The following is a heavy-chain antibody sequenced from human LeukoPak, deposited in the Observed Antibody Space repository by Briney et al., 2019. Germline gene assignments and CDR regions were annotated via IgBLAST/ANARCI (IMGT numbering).Heavy chain of an antibody. CDR1: GFTFSSYG. Sequence: PGRSLRLSCAASGFTFSSYGMHWVRQAPGKGLERVAVIWYDGSNKYYADSVKGRFTISRDNSKNTLYLQMNSLRAEDTAVYYCARVTVTTETYYYYYMGVWGKGTTVTVSS. CDR3: ARVTVTTETYYYYYMGV. CDR2: IWYDGSNK. J-gene: IGHJ6*03. V-gene: IGHV3-33*01. D-gene: IGHD4-17*01.